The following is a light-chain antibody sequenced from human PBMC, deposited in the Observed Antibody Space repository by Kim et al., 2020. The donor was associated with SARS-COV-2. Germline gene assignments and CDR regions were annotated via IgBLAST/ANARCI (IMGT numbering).Light chain of an antibody. J-gene: IGLJ3*02. Sequence: ELTQPPSASGTPGQKVSISCSGSSSNIGSNSVNWYQQLPGTAPKLLIYSNAQRPSGVPARFFGSKSGTSASLAISGLQSEDEADYYCATWDDSLSGRVFGGGTQLTVL. CDR2: SNA. CDR3: ATWDDSLSGRV. CDR1: SSNIGSNS. V-gene: IGLV1-44*01.